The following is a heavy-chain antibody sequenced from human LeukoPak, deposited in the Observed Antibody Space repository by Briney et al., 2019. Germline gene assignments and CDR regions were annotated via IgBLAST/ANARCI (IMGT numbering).Heavy chain of an antibody. Sequence: GGSLRLSCAACGFTFSSYDMHWVRQATGKGLEWVSAIGTAGDTYYPRSVNGQFTISRENAKNSLYLQMNSLRAGDTAVYYCARDLYWNDYVWGSYRWSMDVWGKGTTVTVSS. V-gene: IGHV3-13*03. CDR1: GFTFSSYD. D-gene: IGHD3-16*02. CDR3: ARDLYWNDYVWGSYRWSMDV. J-gene: IGHJ6*03. CDR2: IGTAGDT.